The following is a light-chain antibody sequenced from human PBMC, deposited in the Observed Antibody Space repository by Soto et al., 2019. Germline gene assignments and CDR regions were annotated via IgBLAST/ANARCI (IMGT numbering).Light chain of an antibody. CDR1: SSDVGGYNY. V-gene: IGLV2-14*01. CDR3: SSYTSSSTYV. CDR2: EVS. J-gene: IGLJ1*01. Sequence: QSVLTQPASVSGSPGQSITISCTGTSSDVGGYNYVSWYQQHPGKAPKLMIYEVSNRPSGVSNRFSGSKSGNTASLTISGLQAEDEAGYYCSSYTSSSTYVFGTGTRSPS.